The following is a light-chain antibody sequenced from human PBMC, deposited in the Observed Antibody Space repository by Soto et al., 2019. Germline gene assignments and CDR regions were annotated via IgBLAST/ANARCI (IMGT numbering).Light chain of an antibody. Sequence: QSVLTQPPSASGTPGQRVTISCSGSSSNIGSNYVYWYQQLPETAPKLLIYRNNQRPSVVPDRFSGSKSGTSASLAISVLRSEDEADYYCAPWDDSLSGPVFGGGTQLTVL. V-gene: IGLV1-47*01. CDR1: SSNIGSNY. CDR2: RNN. CDR3: APWDDSLSGPV. J-gene: IGLJ3*02.